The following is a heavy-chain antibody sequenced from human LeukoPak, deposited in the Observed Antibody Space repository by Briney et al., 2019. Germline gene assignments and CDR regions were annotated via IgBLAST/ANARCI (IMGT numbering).Heavy chain of an antibody. CDR2: IYHSGST. V-gene: IGHV4-38-2*02. CDR1: GYSISSGYY. Sequence: SSETLSLTCTVSGYSISSGYYWGWIRQPPGKGLEWIGSIYHSGSTYYNPSLKGRVTISVDTSKNQFSLKLSSVTAADTAVYYRAMGMSYYYYMDVWGKGTTVTVSS. J-gene: IGHJ6*03. CDR3: AMGMSYYYYMDV. D-gene: IGHD7-27*01.